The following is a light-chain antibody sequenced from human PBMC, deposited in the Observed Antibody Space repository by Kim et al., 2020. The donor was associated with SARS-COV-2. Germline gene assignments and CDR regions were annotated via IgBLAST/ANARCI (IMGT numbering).Light chain of an antibody. CDR1: QGVGNNY. CDR3: QQYATAPLT. Sequence: DRHTRTCGAGQGVGNNYLTWYQQKPSLAPRLLIYDASTRATGIPDRFSGRGSGTVFTLTISRLKPEDFAVYYCQQYATAPLTFGGGTKVDIK. V-gene: IGKV3D-20*01. J-gene: IGKJ4*01. CDR2: DAS.